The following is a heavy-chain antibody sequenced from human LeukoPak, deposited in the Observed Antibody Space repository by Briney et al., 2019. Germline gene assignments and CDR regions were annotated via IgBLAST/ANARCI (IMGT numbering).Heavy chain of an antibody. CDR3: ARAWELPPSLDAFDI. V-gene: IGHV3-66*01. J-gene: IGHJ3*02. Sequence: GGSLRLSCAASGFTFSSNYMSWVRQAPGKGLEWVSVIYSGGSTYYADSVKGRFTISRDNSKNTLYLQMNSLRAEDTAVYYCARAWELPPSLDAFDIWGQGTMVTVSS. CDR2: IYSGGST. D-gene: IGHD1-26*01. CDR1: GFTFSSNY.